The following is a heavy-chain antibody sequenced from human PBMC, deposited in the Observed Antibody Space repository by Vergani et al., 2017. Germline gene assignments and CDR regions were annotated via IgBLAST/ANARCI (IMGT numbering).Heavy chain of an antibody. Sequence: QVQLQESGPGLVKPSETLSLTCAVSGYSISSGYYWGWIRQPPGKGLEWIGSIYHSGSTYHNPSLKSRVTISVDTSKNQFSLKLSSVTAADTAVYYCARHLRQQPNDYWGQGTLVTVSS. D-gene: IGHD6-13*01. CDR2: IYHSGST. J-gene: IGHJ4*02. V-gene: IGHV4-38-2*01. CDR1: GYSISSGYY. CDR3: ARHLRQQPNDY.